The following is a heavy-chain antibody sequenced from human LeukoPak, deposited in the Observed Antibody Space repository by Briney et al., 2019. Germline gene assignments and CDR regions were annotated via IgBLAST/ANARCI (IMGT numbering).Heavy chain of an antibody. J-gene: IGHJ4*01. V-gene: IGHV7-4-1*02. CDR3: AGRSSSWSNDFDY. D-gene: IGHD6-13*01. CDR2: INTNTGNP. CDR1: GYTFTSYA. Sequence: ASVKVSCKASGYTFTSYAMNWVRQAPGQGLEWMGWINTNTGNPTYAQGSTGRFVFSLDTSVSTAYLQISSLKAEDTAVYYCAGRSSSWSNDFDYWGHGTLVTVSS.